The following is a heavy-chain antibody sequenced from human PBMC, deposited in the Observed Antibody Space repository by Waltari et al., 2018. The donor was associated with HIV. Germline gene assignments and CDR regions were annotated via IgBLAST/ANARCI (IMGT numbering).Heavy chain of an antibody. Sequence: EVQLVESGGSLVKAGGSLRLSCTASGFTFDKAWMSWVRQAPGKGLEWVGRIKSKAEGGTTDYAAPMKGRFTMSRDDSKNILYLQMSSLKSEDTAVYYCTTDITIYGVVHIAGFDHWGQGTLVTVSS. D-gene: IGHD3-3*01. CDR1: GFTFDKAW. V-gene: IGHV3-15*02. CDR3: TTDITIYGVVHIAGFDH. J-gene: IGHJ4*02. CDR2: IKSKAEGGTT.